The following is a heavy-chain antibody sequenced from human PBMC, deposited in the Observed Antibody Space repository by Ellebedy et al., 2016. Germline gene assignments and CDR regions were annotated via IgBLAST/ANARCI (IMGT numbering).Heavy chain of an antibody. CDR1: GDSITGYY. D-gene: IGHD5-12*01. CDR2: IHSGGIT. CDR3: ARSLRGDGGYDFALEI. Sequence: SETLSLXXTVSGDSITGYYWNWIRQPAGKGLEWIGRIHSGGITKYSPSLQSRVSVSLDTSKKQFSLNLNSVTDADTAVYYCARSLRGDGGYDFALEIWGQGTAVTVSS. V-gene: IGHV4-4*07. J-gene: IGHJ3*02.